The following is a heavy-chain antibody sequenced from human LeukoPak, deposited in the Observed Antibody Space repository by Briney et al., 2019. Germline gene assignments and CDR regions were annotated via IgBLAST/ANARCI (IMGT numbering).Heavy chain of an antibody. CDR2: ISSSSSYI. CDR3: ARDPYSSSPNWFDP. Sequence: GGSLRLSCAASEFTFSSYSMNWVRQAPGKGLEWVSSISSSSSYIYYADSVKGRFTISRDNAKNSLYLQMNSLRAEDTAVYYCARDPYSSSPNWFDPWGQGTLVTVSS. D-gene: IGHD6-13*01. CDR1: EFTFSSYS. V-gene: IGHV3-21*01. J-gene: IGHJ5*02.